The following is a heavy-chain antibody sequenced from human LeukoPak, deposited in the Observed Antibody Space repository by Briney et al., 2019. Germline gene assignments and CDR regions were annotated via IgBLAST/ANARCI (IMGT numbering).Heavy chain of an antibody. CDR1: GFTFSGSA. J-gene: IGHJ4*02. D-gene: IGHD4-17*01. Sequence: GSLRLSCAASGFTFSGSAMHWVRQASGKGLEWVGRIRSKANSYATAYAASVKGRFTISRDDSKNTAYLQMNSLKTEDTAVYYCTRHLTTPFDYWGQGTLVTVSS. CDR3: TRHLTTPFDY. V-gene: IGHV3-73*01. CDR2: IRSKANSYAT.